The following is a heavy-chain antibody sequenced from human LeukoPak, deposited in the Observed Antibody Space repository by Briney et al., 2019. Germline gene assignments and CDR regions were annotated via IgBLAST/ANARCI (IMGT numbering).Heavy chain of an antibody. CDR1: GFTFSNYA. CDR2: ISYNGGSA. CDR3: ARVPRPCAASTSCQGAFDV. Sequence: GGSLRLSCAASGFTFSNYAMSWVRQAPGKGLEYVSTISYNGGSANYADSVKGRFTISRDNSKNTLYLQVGSLRDEDMAVYYCARVPRPCAASTSCQGAFDVWGQGTMVTVSS. V-gene: IGHV3-64*02. J-gene: IGHJ3*01. D-gene: IGHD2-2*01.